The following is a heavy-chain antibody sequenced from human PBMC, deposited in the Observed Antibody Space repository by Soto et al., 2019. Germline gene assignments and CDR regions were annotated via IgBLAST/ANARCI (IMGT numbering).Heavy chain of an antibody. D-gene: IGHD1-26*01. CDR1: GFTFSSYA. CDR3: AKDRGDSGSYYGQGGAFDI. Sequence: EVQLLESGGGLVQPGGSLRLSCAASGFTFSSYAMSWVRQAPGKGLEWVSAISGSGGSTYYADSVKGRFTISRDNSKNTLYLQMNSLRAEDTAVYYCAKDRGDSGSYYGQGGAFDIWGQGTMVTVSS. J-gene: IGHJ3*02. V-gene: IGHV3-23*01. CDR2: ISGSGGST.